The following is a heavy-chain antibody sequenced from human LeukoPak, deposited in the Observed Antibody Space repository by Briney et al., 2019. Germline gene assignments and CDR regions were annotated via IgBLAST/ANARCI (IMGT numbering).Heavy chain of an antibody. CDR3: ARDNRGSVQWLVKGHDAFDI. V-gene: IGHV4-4*07. Sequence: SETLSLTCTVSGGSISSYYWSWIRQPAGKGLEWIGRIYTSGSTNYNPSLKSRVTMSVDTFKNQFSLKLSSVTAADTAVYYCARDNRGSVQWLVKGHDAFDIWGQGTMVTVSS. D-gene: IGHD6-19*01. CDR1: GGSISSYY. J-gene: IGHJ3*02. CDR2: IYTSGST.